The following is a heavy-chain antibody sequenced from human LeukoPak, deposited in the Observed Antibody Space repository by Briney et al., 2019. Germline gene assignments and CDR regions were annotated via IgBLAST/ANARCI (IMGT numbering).Heavy chain of an antibody. J-gene: IGHJ6*03. Sequence: PGGSLRLSCTASGFILGDYAMSWVRQAPGKGLEWVGFIRSKAYGATTEYAASVKGRFTISRDNAKNSLYLQMNSLRAEDTAVYYCGMDVWGKGTTVTVSS. CDR1: GFILGDYA. CDR3: GMDV. V-gene: IGHV3-49*04. CDR2: IRSKAYGATT.